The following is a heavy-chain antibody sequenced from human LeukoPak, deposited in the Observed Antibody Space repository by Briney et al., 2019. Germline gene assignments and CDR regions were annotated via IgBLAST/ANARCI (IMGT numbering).Heavy chain of an antibody. Sequence: GGTLRLSCTASGFTFSSYAMTWVRHAPGKGLECVADISGSGNSPNYADSVKGRFTISRDNTNNTLYLQMKTLSPEDTAVYYCAKDQRAVAGTCFDNWGQGTLVAVSS. J-gene: IGHJ4*02. D-gene: IGHD6-19*01. CDR3: AKDQRAVAGTCFDN. V-gene: IGHV3-23*01. CDR1: GFTFSSYA. CDR2: ISGSGNSP.